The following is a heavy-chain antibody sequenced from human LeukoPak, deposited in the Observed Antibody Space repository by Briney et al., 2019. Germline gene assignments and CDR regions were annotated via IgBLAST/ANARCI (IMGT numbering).Heavy chain of an antibody. CDR2: IKQDGSEK. D-gene: IGHD3-3*01. CDR3: ARERPLGDYDFWSGYED. V-gene: IGHV3-7*01. J-gene: IGHJ4*02. CDR1: GFTFSSYW. Sequence: GGSLRLSCAASGFTFSSYWMSWVRQAPGKGLEWVANIKQDGSEKYYVDSVKGRFTISRDNAKNSLYLQMNSLRAEDTAVYYCARERPLGDYDFWSGYEDWGQGTLVTVSS.